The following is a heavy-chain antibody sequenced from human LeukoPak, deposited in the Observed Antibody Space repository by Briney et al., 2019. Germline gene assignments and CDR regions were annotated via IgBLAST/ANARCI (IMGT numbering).Heavy chain of an antibody. D-gene: IGHD6-13*01. V-gene: IGHV3-7*01. CDR3: ASGRPSSSWYDY. CDR1: GFTFSSYW. CDR2: IKGDGSEK. Sequence: GGSLRLSCAASGFTFSSYWMTWVRQAPGKGLEWVANIKGDGSEKYCVDSVKGRFTISRDSAKNSLFLQMNSLRAEDTAVYYCASGRPSSSWYDYWGQGTLVTVSS. J-gene: IGHJ4*02.